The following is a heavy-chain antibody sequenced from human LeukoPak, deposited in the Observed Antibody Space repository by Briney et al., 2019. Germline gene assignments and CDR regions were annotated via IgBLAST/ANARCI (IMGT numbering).Heavy chain of an antibody. D-gene: IGHD5-24*01. CDR2: ISSSGSTI. CDR3: ARDAGAERWLPNGPGY. J-gene: IGHJ4*02. V-gene: IGHV3-11*01. Sequence: PGGSLRLSCAASGFTFSDYYMSWIRQAPGKGLEWVSYISSSGSTIYYADSVKGRFTISRDNAKNSLYLQMNSLRAEDTAVYYCARDAGAERWLPNGPGYWGQGTLVTVSS. CDR1: GFTFSDYY.